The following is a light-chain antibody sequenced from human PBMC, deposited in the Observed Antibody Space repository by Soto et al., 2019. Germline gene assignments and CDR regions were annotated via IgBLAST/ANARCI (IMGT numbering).Light chain of an antibody. V-gene: IGKV3-20*01. J-gene: IGKJ2*01. CDR1: QSVSSSY. CDR3: QQECSPPRMYT. CDR2: GAS. Sequence: EIVLTQSPGTLSLSPGERATLSCRASQSVSSSYLAWYQQKPGQAPRLLIYGASSRATGIPDRFSGSGSGTDFPLTISRLEPEDFASDFLQQECSPPRMYTFCQGTKLEIK.